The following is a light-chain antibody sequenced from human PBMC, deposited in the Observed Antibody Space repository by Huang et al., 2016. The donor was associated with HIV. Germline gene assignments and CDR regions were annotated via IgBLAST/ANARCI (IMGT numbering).Light chain of an antibody. CDR2: DAS. CDR1: QSVSSY. J-gene: IGKJ4*02. CDR3: QQRSNWFLT. V-gene: IGKV3-11*01. Sequence: DIVLTQSPATLSLSPGERATLSCRASQSVSSYFAWYQQKPGQAPRLRIYDASNRATGIPARFSGSGSGTDFTLTISSLEPEDFAVYYCQQRSNWFLTFGGGTKVEIK.